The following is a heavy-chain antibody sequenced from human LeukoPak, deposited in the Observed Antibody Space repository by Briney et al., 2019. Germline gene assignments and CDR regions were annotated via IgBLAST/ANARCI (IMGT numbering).Heavy chain of an antibody. J-gene: IGHJ4*02. CDR2: IWYDGSDK. V-gene: IGHV3-33*01. D-gene: IGHD3-22*01. Sequence: GGSLILSCPASGFTFSSHGMHWVRQAPGRGLGWVAVIWYDGSDKYYAECVKGRFTISRDNSKNTLYLQMNSRRAEDTAVYYCARDPGYYYDGSGSHFDYWGQGTLGTVSS. CDR3: ARDPGYYYDGSGSHFDY. CDR1: GFTFSSHG.